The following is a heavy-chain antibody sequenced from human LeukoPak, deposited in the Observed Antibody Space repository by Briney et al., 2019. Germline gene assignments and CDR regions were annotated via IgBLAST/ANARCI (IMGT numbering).Heavy chain of an antibody. V-gene: IGHV6-1*01. D-gene: IGHD2-15*01. CDR1: GDSVSSNTAA. CDR2: TYYRSKWYY. Sequence: SQTLSLTCAIAGDSVSSNTAAWNWIRQSPSRGLEWLGRTYYRSKWYYDYAVSVKSRITINPDTSKNQFSLQLNSVTPEDTAVYYCARDIQDGGYCSGGSCGYYYYYYMDVWGKGTTVTVSS. CDR3: ARDIQDGGYCSGGSCGYYYYYYMDV. J-gene: IGHJ6*03.